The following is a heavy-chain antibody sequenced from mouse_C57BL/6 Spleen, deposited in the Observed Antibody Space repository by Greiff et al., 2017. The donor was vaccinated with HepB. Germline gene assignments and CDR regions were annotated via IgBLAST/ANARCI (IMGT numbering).Heavy chain of an antibody. V-gene: IGHV1-55*01. Sequence: QVQLQQPGAELVKPGASVKMSFKASGYTFTSYWITWVKQRPGQGLEWIGDIYPGSGSTNYNEKFKSKATLTVDTSSSTAYMQLSSLTSEDSAVYYCASSYYDAPYAMDYWGQGTSVTVSS. CDR1: GYTFTSYW. D-gene: IGHD2-4*01. CDR3: ASSYYDAPYAMDY. CDR2: IYPGSGST. J-gene: IGHJ4*01.